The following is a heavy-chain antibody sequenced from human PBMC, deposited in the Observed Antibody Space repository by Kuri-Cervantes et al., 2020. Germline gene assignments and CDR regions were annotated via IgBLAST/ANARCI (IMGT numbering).Heavy chain of an antibody. CDR3: ARGRPYYYDSSYYFDY. J-gene: IGHJ4*02. CDR2: IDWDDDK. Sequence: SGPTLVKPTQTLTLTCTFSGFSLSTSGMCVSWIRQPPGKALEWLARIDWDDDKYYSTSLKTRLTISKDTSKNQVVLTMTNMDPVDTATYYCARGRPYYYDSSYYFDYWGQGTLVTVSS. D-gene: IGHD3-22*01. CDR1: GFSLSTSGMC. V-gene: IGHV2-70*11.